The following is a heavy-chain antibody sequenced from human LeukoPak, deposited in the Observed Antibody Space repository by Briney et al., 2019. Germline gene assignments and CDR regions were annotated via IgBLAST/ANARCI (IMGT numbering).Heavy chain of an antibody. D-gene: IGHD5-12*01. Sequence: SETLSLTCTVSGGSISSSSYYWGWIRQPPGKGLEWIGSIYYSGSTYYNPSLKSRVTISVDTSKNQFSLKLSSVTAADTAVYYCARGGGGYDFPVPFDYWGQGTLVTVSS. J-gene: IGHJ4*02. V-gene: IGHV4-39*01. CDR1: GGSISSSSYY. CDR2: IYYSGST. CDR3: ARGGGGYDFPVPFDY.